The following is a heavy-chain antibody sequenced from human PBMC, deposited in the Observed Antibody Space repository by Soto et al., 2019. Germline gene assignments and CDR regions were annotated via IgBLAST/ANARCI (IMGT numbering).Heavy chain of an antibody. D-gene: IGHD6-13*01. CDR2: ISKDGNSQ. CDR1: GFTFSGYA. CDR3: ARGGWQYLVTGGYFDY. V-gene: IGHV3-30*09. Sequence: PGGSLRLSCAASGFTFSGYAMHWVLQAPGKGLGWVAVISKDGNSQYYADSVKGRFAISRDASKNTLYLQMNSLSIEDTAVYYCARGGWQYLVTGGYFDYWGRGTIVTVSS. J-gene: IGHJ4*02.